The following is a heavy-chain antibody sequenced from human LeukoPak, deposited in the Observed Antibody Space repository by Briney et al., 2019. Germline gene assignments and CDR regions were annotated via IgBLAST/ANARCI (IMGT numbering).Heavy chain of an antibody. CDR3: ARALGSSSRGAFDI. CDR1: GGSISSSNW. V-gene: IGHV4-4*02. Sequence: PSETLSLTCAVSGGSISSSNWWSWVRQPPGKGLEWIGEIYHSGSTNYNPSLKSRVTISVDTSKNQFSLKLSSVTAADTAVYYCARALGSSSRGAFDIWGQGTVVTVSS. J-gene: IGHJ3*02. D-gene: IGHD6-13*01. CDR2: IYHSGST.